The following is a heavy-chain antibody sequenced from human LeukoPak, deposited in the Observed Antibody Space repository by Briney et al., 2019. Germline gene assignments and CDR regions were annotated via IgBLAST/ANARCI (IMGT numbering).Heavy chain of an antibody. V-gene: IGHV3-30*04. CDR2: ISYDGYNK. CDR1: GFNFSNYA. J-gene: IGHJ4*03. Sequence: TGGSLRLSCAASGFNFSNYAMHWVRQAPGKGLEWVSLISYDGYNKFYANSVKGRFTISRDNSKNTLYLQMSSLRTDDTAVYYCAKAGSSGSFDSWGQGTLVTVSS. D-gene: IGHD6-13*01. CDR3: AKAGSSGSFDS.